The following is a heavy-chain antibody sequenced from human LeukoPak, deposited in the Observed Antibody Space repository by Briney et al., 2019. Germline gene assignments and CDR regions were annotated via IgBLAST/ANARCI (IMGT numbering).Heavy chain of an antibody. J-gene: IGHJ4*02. CDR3: AGSVPAPKEFAY. CDR1: GGSISSYY. V-gene: IGHV4-4*09. CDR2: IYPSGTA. D-gene: IGHD1-1*01. Sequence: SETLSLTCTVSGGSISSYYWSWIRQPPGKGLEWIGYIYPSGTANYNPSLKSRVTMSVDTSKNQFSLRLSSVTAADTAVYYCAGSVPAPKEFAYWGQGTLVTVSS.